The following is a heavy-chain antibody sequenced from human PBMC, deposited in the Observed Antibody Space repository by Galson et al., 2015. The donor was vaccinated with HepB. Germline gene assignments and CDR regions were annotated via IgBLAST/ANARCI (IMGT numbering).Heavy chain of an antibody. V-gene: IGHV6-1*01. CDR3: ARSGPGRIAVSSTRFLYNWFDP. Sequence: CAISGDSVSSNSAAWNWIRQSPSRGLEWLGRTYYRSKWYNDYAVSMKSRITINPDTSKNQFSLQLNSVTPEDTAVYYCARSGPGRIAVSSTRFLYNWFDPWGQGTLVTVSS. J-gene: IGHJ5*02. CDR2: TYYRSKWYN. CDR1: GDSVSSNSAA. D-gene: IGHD6-19*01.